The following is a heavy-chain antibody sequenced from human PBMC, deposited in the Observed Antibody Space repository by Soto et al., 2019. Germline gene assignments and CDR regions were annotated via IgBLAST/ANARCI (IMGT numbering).Heavy chain of an antibody. Sequence: EVQLLVSGGGSVQPGGSLRLSCEVSGFTLMNYAMSWVRQAPGKGLEWVSQISARGDRTYYADSVKGRFTISKDSSKNTLFLQRNSLRGEDSAVYYCEGSWTWGQGTMVTVSS. CDR2: ISARGDRT. CDR1: GFTLMNYA. V-gene: IGHV3-23*01. CDR3: EGSWT. J-gene: IGHJ3*01. D-gene: IGHD5-12*01.